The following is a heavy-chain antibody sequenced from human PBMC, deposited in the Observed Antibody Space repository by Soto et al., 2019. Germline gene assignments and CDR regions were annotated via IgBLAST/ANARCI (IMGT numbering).Heavy chain of an antibody. J-gene: IGHJ5*02. CDR3: AKGSTTYYGSGSYYPNWFDP. CDR2: ISGSGGST. CDR1: GFTFSSYA. D-gene: IGHD3-10*01. Sequence: GGSLRLSCAASGFTFSSYAMSWVRQAPGKGLEWVLAISGSGGSTYYADSVKGRFTISRDNSKNTLYLQMNSLRAEDTAVYYCAKGSTTYYGSGSYYPNWFDPWGQGTLVTVSS. V-gene: IGHV3-23*01.